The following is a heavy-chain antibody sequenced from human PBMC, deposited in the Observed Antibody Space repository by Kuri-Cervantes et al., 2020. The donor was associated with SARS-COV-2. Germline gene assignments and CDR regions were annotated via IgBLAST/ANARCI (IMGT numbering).Heavy chain of an antibody. CDR2: ISSSSSTI. V-gene: IGHV3-48*01. CDR1: GFTFGDYA. D-gene: IGHD3-3*01. J-gene: IGHJ3*02. CDR3: ARVRGRNDFWSGYRERWGDAFDI. Sequence: GESLKISCTASGFTFGDYAMHWVRQAPGKGLEWVSYISSSSSTIYYADSVKGRFTISRDNAKNSLYLQMNSLRAEDTAVYYCARVRGRNDFWSGYRERWGDAFDIWGQGTMVTVSS.